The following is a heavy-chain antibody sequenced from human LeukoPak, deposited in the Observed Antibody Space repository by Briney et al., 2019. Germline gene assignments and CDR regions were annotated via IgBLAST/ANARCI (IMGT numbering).Heavy chain of an antibody. CDR1: GGSISSSNW. V-gene: IGHV4-4*02. CDR3: ARGMGDYVWGSFPGS. D-gene: IGHD3-16*01. CDR2: IYYSGGT. Sequence: SGTLSLTCAVSGGSISSSNWWSWVRQPPGKGLEWIGYIYYSGGTNYNPSLKSRVTISVDTSKNQFSLKLSSVTAADTAVYYCARGMGDYVWGSFPGSWGQGTLVTVSS. J-gene: IGHJ1*01.